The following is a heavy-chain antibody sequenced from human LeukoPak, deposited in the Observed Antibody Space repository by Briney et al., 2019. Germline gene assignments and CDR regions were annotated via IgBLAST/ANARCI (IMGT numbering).Heavy chain of an antibody. CDR3: AKEGYYYDSSGYSHYFDY. Sequence: GGSLRLSCAASGFTFSSHTINWVRQAPGKGLEGVAFIRYDGSNKYYADSVKGRFTISRDNSKNTLYLQMNSLRAEDTAVYYCAKEGYYYDSSGYSHYFDYWGQGTLVTVSS. CDR2: IRYDGSNK. D-gene: IGHD3-22*01. CDR1: GFTFSSHT. J-gene: IGHJ4*02. V-gene: IGHV3-30*02.